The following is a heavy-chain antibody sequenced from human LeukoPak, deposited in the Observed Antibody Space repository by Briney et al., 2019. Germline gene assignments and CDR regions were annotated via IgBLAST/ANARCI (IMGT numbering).Heavy chain of an antibody. V-gene: IGHV6-1*01. CDR2: TYYKSKWYN. CDR3: ARDPSGGFRWYFDL. D-gene: IGHD2-15*01. CDR1: GDRVSSSSAT. J-gene: IGHJ2*01. Sequence: SQTLSLTCAISGDRVSSSSATSNSTRHSPSSCLEWPTRTYYKSKWYNDYAVSVKSRITISPDTSRNQFSLQLNSATPEDTAVYYCARDPSGGFRWYFDLWGRGTLVTVSS.